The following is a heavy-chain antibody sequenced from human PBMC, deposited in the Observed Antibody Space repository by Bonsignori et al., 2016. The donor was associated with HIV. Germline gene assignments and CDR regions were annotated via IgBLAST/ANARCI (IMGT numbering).Heavy chain of an antibody. V-gene: IGHV3-11*01. CDR2: ISSSGSTI. D-gene: IGHD6-13*01. Sequence: GESLKISCAASGFTFSDYYMSWIRQAPGKGLEWVSYISSSGSTIYYADSVKGRFTISRDNAKNSLYLQMNSLRAEDTAVYYCARDGEQQLRSIDYWGQGTLVTVSS. CDR1: GFTFSDYY. J-gene: IGHJ4*02. CDR3: ARDGEQQLRSIDY.